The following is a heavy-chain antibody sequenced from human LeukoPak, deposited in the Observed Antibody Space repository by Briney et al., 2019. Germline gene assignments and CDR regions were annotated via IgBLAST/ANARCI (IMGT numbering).Heavy chain of an antibody. CDR1: GFTFSDYN. D-gene: IGHD4-17*01. CDR3: ARGNGDYVLWY. V-gene: IGHV3-11*04. CDR2: ISRSGSTK. J-gene: IGHJ4*02. Sequence: GGSLRLSCAASGFTFSDYNMRWIRQAPGKGLEWVSSISRSGSTKYYADSVKGRFTISRDNSKNTLYLQMNSLRAEDTAVYYCARGNGDYVLWYWGQGTLVTVSS.